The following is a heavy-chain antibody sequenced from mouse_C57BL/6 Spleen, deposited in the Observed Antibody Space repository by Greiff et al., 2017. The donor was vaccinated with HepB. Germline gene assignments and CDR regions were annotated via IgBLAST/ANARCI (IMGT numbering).Heavy chain of an antibody. CDR1: GYTFTSYW. V-gene: IGHV1-53*01. J-gene: IGHJ4*01. D-gene: IGHD2-3*01. Sequence: QVQLQQPGTELVKPGASVKLSCKASGYTFTSYWMHWVKQRPGQGLEWIGNINPSNGGTNYNEKFKSKATLTVDKSSSTAYMQLSSLTSEDSAVYYCAREKAFDGYYDYAMDYWGQGTSVTVSS. CDR3: AREKAFDGYYDYAMDY. CDR2: INPSNGGT.